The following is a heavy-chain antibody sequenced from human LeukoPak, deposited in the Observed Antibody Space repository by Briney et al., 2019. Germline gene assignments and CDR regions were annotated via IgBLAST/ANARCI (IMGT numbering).Heavy chain of an antibody. Sequence: SETLSLTCTVSGGSISSGGYYWSWIRQPPGKGLEWIGYIYHSGSTYYNPSLKSRVTISVDTSKNQFSLKLSSVTAADTAVYYCARELRGSGSYYIGDWGQGTLVTVSS. CDR2: IYHSGST. CDR1: GGSISSGGYY. CDR3: ARELRGSGSYYIGD. D-gene: IGHD3-10*01. V-gene: IGHV4-30-2*05. J-gene: IGHJ4*02.